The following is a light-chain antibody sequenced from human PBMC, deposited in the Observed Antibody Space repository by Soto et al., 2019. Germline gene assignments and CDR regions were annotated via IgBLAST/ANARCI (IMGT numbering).Light chain of an antibody. CDR1: QSVSSSY. Sequence: EIVLTQSPGTLSLSPGERATLTCRASQSVSSSYLAWYQQKPGQAPRLLMYDASSRATGIPDRFSGSGSGTDFTLTIIRLEPEDFAVYYCQQFGTSFPYTFGQGTKLDIK. CDR2: DAS. CDR3: QQFGTSFPYT. J-gene: IGKJ2*01. V-gene: IGKV3-20*01.